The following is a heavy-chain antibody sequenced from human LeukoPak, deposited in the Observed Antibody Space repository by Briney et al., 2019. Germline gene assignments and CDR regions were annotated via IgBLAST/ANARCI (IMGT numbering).Heavy chain of an antibody. D-gene: IGHD3-22*01. J-gene: IGHJ5*02. V-gene: IGHV3-48*04. Sequence: GGSLRLSCVASGFTFSTYGMSWVRQAPGKGLEWVSYISSSGSTIYYADSVKGRFTISRDNAKNSLYLQMNSLRAEDTAVYYCASGTVYYYDSSGYHHWGQGTLVTVSS. CDR1: GFTFSTYG. CDR3: ASGTVYYYDSSGYHH. CDR2: ISSSGSTI.